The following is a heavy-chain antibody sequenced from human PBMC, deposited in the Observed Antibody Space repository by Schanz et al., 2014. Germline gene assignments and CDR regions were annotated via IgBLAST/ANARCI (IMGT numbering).Heavy chain of an antibody. D-gene: IGHD3-3*01. CDR3: ARDRVYRFLKGENRFYFDY. V-gene: IGHV1-18*01. Sequence: QVRLVQSGAELKMPGATVKVSCETSGYTFTNYGVSWVRQAPGQGLEWVAWISPYNGNTAYAQNLKGRDRMTKDTSTATAYMELRSLSSDDTAVYYCARDRVYRFLKGENRFYFDYWGQGTLV. CDR1: GYTFTNYG. CDR2: ISPYNGNT. J-gene: IGHJ4*02.